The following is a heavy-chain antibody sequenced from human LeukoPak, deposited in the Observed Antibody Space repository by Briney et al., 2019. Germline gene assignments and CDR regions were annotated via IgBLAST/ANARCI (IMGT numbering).Heavy chain of an antibody. CDR1: GYTLTELS. CDR2: FDPEDGET. J-gene: IGHJ3*02. CDR3: ATGLATAMVTLDAFDI. Sequence: ASVKVSCKVSGYTLTELSMHWVRQAPGKGLEWMGGFDPEDGETIYAQKFQGRVTMIEDTSTDTAYVELSSLRSEDTAVYYCATGLATAMVTLDAFDIWGQGTMVTVSS. D-gene: IGHD5-18*01. V-gene: IGHV1-24*01.